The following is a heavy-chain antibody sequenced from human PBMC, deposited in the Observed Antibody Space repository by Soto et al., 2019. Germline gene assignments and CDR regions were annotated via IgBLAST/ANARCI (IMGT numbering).Heavy chain of an antibody. CDR3: ARVGGAYCSSGPCDSGAFFDY. J-gene: IGHJ4*02. Sequence: GGSLRLSSAASAFTVSSNYMSWVRQVPGKRLEWVALVSTSTTYTRYADSVKGRFTISRDNAKNSLYLEMSSLRVEDTAVYYCARVGGAYCSSGPCDSGAFFDYWGRGTLVTVSS. CDR2: VSTSTTYT. D-gene: IGHD2-15*01. CDR1: AFTVSSNY. V-gene: IGHV3-11*05.